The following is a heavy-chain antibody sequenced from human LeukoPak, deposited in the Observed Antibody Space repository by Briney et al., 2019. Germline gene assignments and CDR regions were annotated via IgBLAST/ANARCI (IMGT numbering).Heavy chain of an antibody. CDR3: ARDAELPLLFPRYYFDY. D-gene: IGHD1-7*01. J-gene: IGHJ4*02. CDR2: INANSGGT. Sequence: ASVKVSCKASGYTFTGYHMHGVRQAPGQGVEWMGWINANSGGTNYAQKFQGKVTITRDTSIITAYMELSRQRSDDTAVYYCARDAELPLLFPRYYFDYWGQGTLVTLSS. V-gene: IGHV1-2*02. CDR1: GYTFTGYH.